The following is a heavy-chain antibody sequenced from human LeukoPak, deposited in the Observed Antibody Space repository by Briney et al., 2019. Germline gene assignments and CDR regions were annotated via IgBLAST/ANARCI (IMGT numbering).Heavy chain of an antibody. CDR3: ARLGLTDGMDV. V-gene: IGHV5-51*01. J-gene: IGHJ6*02. CDR1: GYSFTSYW. D-gene: IGHD3-16*01. CDR2: IYPGDSNI. Sequence: GESLKISCKGSGYSFTSYWIGWVRQMPGKGLEWMGVIYPGDSNIRYSPSFQGRATISADNSITTAYLQWSSLKASDTAMYYCARLGLTDGMDVWGQGTTVTVSS.